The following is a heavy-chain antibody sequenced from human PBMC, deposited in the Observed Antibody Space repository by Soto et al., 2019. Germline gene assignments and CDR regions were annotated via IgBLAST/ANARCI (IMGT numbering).Heavy chain of an antibody. CDR1: GGTFSSYA. D-gene: IGHD6-6*01. V-gene: IGHV1-69*13. Sequence: SVKVSCKASGGTFSSYAISWVRQAPGQGLEWMGRIIPIFGTANYAQKFQGRVTITADESTSTAYMELSSLRSDDTAVYYCARVAVDITARPYYGMDVWGQGTTVTVSS. CDR3: ARVAVDITARPYYGMDV. J-gene: IGHJ6*02. CDR2: IIPIFGTA.